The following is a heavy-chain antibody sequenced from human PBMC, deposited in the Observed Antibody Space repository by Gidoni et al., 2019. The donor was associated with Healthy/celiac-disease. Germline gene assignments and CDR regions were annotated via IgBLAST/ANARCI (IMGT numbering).Heavy chain of an antibody. D-gene: IGHD2-21*02. J-gene: IGHJ5*02. CDR2: INPNSGGT. Sequence: QVQLVQSGAEVKKPGASVKVSCKASGYTFTGYYMHWVRQAPGQGLEWMGWINPNSGGTNYAQKFQGRVTMTRDTSISTAYMELSRLRSDDTAVYYCAREDEDLVSGSWFDPWGQGTLVTVSS. V-gene: IGHV1-2*02. CDR3: AREDEDLVSGSWFDP. CDR1: GYTFTGYY.